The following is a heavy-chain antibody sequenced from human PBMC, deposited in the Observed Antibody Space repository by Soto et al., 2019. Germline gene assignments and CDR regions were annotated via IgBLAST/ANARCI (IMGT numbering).Heavy chain of an antibody. Sequence: QVQLVQSGAEEKKPGASVKVSCKASGYAFSSYAMHWVRQAPGQRLEWMGWINIGSGNTEYSQTFQDRNTITSDTSASAVDMELGSRRCEDTAVYYCARDGGDCGYRLIYYHYIGMDVWGQGTTVSVSS. D-gene: IGHD2-21*02. J-gene: IGHJ6*02. CDR2: INIGSGNT. V-gene: IGHV1-3*05. CDR1: GYAFSSYA. CDR3: ARDGGDCGYRLIYYHYIGMDV.